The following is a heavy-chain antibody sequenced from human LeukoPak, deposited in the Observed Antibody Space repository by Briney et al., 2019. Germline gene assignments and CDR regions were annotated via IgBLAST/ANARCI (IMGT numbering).Heavy chain of an antibody. V-gene: IGHV4-59*01. CDR2: THYSGRT. CDR3: SILRIYLTAVVTVRYFDL. D-gene: IGHD4-11*01. J-gene: IGHJ2*01. Sequence: PSETLSLTCTVSGGAMIRYYGRWMRHSPGKAVEGIRHTHYSGRTTYDLSLESLLTISLDTSKHQFSLKQRSVTGADRAVFHCSILRIYLTAVVTVRYFDLWGRGTLVTVCS. CDR1: GGAMIRYY.